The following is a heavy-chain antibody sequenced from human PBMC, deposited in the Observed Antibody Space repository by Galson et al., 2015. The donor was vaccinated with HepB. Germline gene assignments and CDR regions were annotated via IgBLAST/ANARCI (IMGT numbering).Heavy chain of an antibody. CDR1: GYTFTDYV. CDR3: ARSPLRFLDWLPYYDYYYMDV. J-gene: IGHJ6*03. V-gene: IGHV7-4-1*02. CDR2: MNTNTGKP. D-gene: IGHD3-3*01. Sequence: VKVSCKASGYTFTDYVVNWVRQAPGPGLEWMGWMNTNTGKPTYAPGFAGRFVFSLDTSVTTAYLQISSLATDDTAVYYCARSPLRFLDWLPYYDYYYMDVWGEGTTVTVSS.